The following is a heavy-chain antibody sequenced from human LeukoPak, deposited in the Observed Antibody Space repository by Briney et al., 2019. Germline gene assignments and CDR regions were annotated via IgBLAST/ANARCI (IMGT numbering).Heavy chain of an antibody. Sequence: PGGSLRLSCAASGFTFSSYAMRWVRQAPGKGLEWVSVVTGSGGTTYYADSVKGRFTISRDNSKNTLYLQMNSLRAEDTAVYYCARRGSGSYSHFDYWGQGTLVTVSS. V-gene: IGHV3-23*01. CDR2: VTGSGGTT. D-gene: IGHD3-10*01. CDR3: ARRGSGSYSHFDY. J-gene: IGHJ4*02. CDR1: GFTFSSYA.